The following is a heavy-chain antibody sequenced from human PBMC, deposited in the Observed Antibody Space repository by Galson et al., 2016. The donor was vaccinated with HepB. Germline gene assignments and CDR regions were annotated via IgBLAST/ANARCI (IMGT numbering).Heavy chain of an antibody. CDR3: SLGGSIAAPGQRFYYYGMDV. Sequence: SVKVSCKGSGYTFTSYGITWVRQAPRQGLEWMGWISTYNGNTNYAQNLQGRVTLTRDTSTSTAYMELRGLRSDDTALYYCSLGGSIAAPGQRFYYYGMDVWGQGTTVTVSS. V-gene: IGHV1-18*01. CDR2: ISTYNGNT. J-gene: IGHJ6*02. CDR1: GYTFTSYG. D-gene: IGHD6-13*01.